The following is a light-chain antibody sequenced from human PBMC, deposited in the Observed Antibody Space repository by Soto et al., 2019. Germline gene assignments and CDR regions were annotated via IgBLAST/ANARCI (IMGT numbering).Light chain of an antibody. CDR3: QQYGSSPPYT. CDR2: GAS. CDR1: QSVSSSY. Sequence: EIGLTQSPGTLSLSPGERATLSCRASQSVSSSYLAWYQQKPGQAPRLLIYGASSRATGIPDRFSGSGSGTDFTLTISRLEPEDFPVYYCQQYGSSPPYTFGQGTKLEI. J-gene: IGKJ2*01. V-gene: IGKV3-20*01.